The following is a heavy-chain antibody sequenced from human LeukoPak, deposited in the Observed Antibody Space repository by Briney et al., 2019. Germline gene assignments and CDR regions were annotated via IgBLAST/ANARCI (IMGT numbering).Heavy chain of an antibody. D-gene: IGHD5-18*01. J-gene: IGHJ4*02. Sequence: SETLSLTCTVSGGSISSGSYYWSWIRQPAGKGLEWIGRIYTSGSTNYNPSLKGRVTISIDTSKNQFSLKLSSVTAADTAVYYCARNVDTAMVRRLFGFDYWGQGTLVTVSS. V-gene: IGHV4-61*02. CDR2: IYTSGST. CDR3: ARNVDTAMVRRLFGFDY. CDR1: GGSISSGSYY.